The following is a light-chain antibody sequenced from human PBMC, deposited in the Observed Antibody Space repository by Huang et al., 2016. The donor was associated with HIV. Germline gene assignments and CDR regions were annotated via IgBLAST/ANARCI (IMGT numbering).Light chain of an antibody. V-gene: IGKV3-20*01. CDR1: QSVDSSY. CDR3: QRYGLSAT. J-gene: IGKJ1*01. Sequence: EIVLTQSPGTLSLSPGERATLSCRASQSVDSSYLAWYQQTPGQSPRLLVLGASIRATGNPERFSGGGAGTDFTHTIGRLEPEDFGVYYCQRYGLSATVGQGTKVEVK. CDR2: GAS.